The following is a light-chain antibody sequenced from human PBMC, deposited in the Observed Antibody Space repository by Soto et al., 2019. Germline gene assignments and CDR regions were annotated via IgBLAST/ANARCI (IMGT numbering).Light chain of an antibody. V-gene: IGKV1-39*01. CDR3: QQTYSTPLT. Sequence: DLQMTQSPSSLSASVGDRVTITCRASQSISSYLNWYQQKPGKAPKLLIYAASRLQSGVPSRFRGSGSGTDFTLTINSLHPEDIATYYCQQTYSTPLTSGGGTKVEIK. J-gene: IGKJ4*01. CDR1: QSISSY. CDR2: AAS.